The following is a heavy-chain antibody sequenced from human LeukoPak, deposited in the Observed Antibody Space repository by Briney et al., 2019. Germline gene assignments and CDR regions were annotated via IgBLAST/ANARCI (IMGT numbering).Heavy chain of an antibody. J-gene: IGHJ6*03. Sequence: SETLSLTCAVSGGSISSNNWWSWVRQPPGKGLEWIGEIWHSGSTNYNPSLKSRVTMSVDKSKNHFSLKLSSVTAADTAVYYCAKDGVEATIFGVVIINYYMDVWGKGTTVTVSS. V-gene: IGHV4-4*02. CDR3: AKDGVEATIFGVVIINYYMDV. CDR1: GGSISSNNW. D-gene: IGHD3-3*01. CDR2: IWHSGST.